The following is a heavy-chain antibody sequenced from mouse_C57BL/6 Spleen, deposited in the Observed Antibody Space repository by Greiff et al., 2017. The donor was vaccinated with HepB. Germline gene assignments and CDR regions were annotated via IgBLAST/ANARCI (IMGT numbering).Heavy chain of an antibody. CDR1: GFSLTSYG. V-gene: IGHV2-2*01. J-gene: IGHJ4*01. Sequence: VKLMESGPGLVQPSQRLSITCTVSGFSLTSYGVHWVRQSPGKGLEWLGVIWSGGSTDYNAAFISRLSISKDNSKSQVFFKMNSLQADDTAIYYCARKRNGSDYAMDYWGQGTSVTVSS. CDR3: ARKRNGSDYAMDY. D-gene: IGHD1-1*01. CDR2: IWSGGST.